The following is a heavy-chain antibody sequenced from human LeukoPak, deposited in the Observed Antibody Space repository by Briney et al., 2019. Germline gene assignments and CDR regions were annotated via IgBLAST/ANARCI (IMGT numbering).Heavy chain of an antibody. CDR1: GFTFSSYG. D-gene: IGHD3-3*01. Sequence: PGGSLRLSCAASGFTFSSYGMHWVRQAPGKGLEWVAVISYDGSNKYYADSVEGRFTISRDNSKNTLYLQMNSLRAEDTAVYYCAKDELRFLEWLSRMDVWGQGTTVTVSS. CDR3: AKDELRFLEWLSRMDV. CDR2: ISYDGSNK. J-gene: IGHJ6*02. V-gene: IGHV3-30*18.